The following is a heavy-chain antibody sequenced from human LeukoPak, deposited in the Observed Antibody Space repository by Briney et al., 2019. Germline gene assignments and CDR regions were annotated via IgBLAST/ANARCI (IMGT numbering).Heavy chain of an antibody. J-gene: IGHJ5*02. CDR1: KYSFTNYW. Sequence: GESLKISCKGSKYSFTNYWIGLVRQMPGKGLEWIVIIYRGYSDTRYSPSFQGHVNTSDNKYINLSYQKRSSLKASDTAKYYCARGTNSGWNWFDPWGQGTLVTVSS. CDR2: IYRGYSDT. CDR3: ARGTNSGWNWFDP. V-gene: IGHV5-51*01. D-gene: IGHD6-19*01.